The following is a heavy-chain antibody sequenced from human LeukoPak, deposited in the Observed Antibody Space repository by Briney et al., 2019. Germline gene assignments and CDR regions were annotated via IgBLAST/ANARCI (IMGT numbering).Heavy chain of an antibody. Sequence: ASVKVSCKASGRTFSSYAISWVRQAPGQGLEWMGGIIPIFGTANYAQKFQGRVTITADESTSTAHMELSSLRSEDTAVYYCARGPNPYYDSSGYYEAYWGQGTLATISS. D-gene: IGHD3-22*01. CDR2: IIPIFGTA. CDR3: ARGPNPYYDSSGYYEAY. J-gene: IGHJ4*02. V-gene: IGHV1-69*13. CDR1: GRTFSSYA.